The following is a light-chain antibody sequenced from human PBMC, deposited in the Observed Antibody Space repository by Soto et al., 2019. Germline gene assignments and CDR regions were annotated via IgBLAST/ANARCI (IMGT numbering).Light chain of an antibody. V-gene: IGLV2-8*01. CDR2: EVS. CDR3: SSYAGSNNPYV. Sequence: QSALTQPPSASGSPGQSVTISCAGTSSVVGGYKYVSWYQQHPGKAPKLMIYEVSKRPSGVPDRFSGSKSGNTASLTVSGLQAEDEADYYCSSYAGSNNPYVFGTGTKLTVL. CDR1: SSVVGGYKY. J-gene: IGLJ1*01.